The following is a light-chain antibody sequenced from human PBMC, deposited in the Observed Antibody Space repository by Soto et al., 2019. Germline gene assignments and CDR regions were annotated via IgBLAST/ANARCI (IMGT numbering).Light chain of an antibody. CDR3: QQYYSTPYT. CDR1: QSVLYSSNNRNF. CDR2: WAS. V-gene: IGKV4-1*01. Sequence: DIVMTQSPDSLAVSLGERATINCKSSQSVLYSSNNRNFLAWYQQIPGQPPKLLIDWASTRESGVPDRFSGGGFGTDFTLTISSRQAEDVAVYCCQQYYSTPYTFGQGTTLEIK. J-gene: IGKJ2*01.